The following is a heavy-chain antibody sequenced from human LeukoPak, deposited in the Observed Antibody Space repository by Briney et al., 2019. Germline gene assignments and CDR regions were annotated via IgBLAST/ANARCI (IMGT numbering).Heavy chain of an antibody. CDR1: GFTFSSYA. Sequence: GGSLRLSCAASGFTFSSYAMSWVRQAPGKGLEWVSAISGSGGSTYYADSVKGRFTISRDNSKNTLYLQMNSLRAEDTAVYYCAKDPRRLWFGELNGYFDYWGQGTLVTVSS. D-gene: IGHD3-10*01. J-gene: IGHJ4*02. CDR2: ISGSGGST. V-gene: IGHV3-23*01. CDR3: AKDPRRLWFGELNGYFDY.